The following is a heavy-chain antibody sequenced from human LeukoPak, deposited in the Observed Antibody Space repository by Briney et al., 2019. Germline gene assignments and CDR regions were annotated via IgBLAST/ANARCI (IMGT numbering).Heavy chain of an antibody. CDR2: INHSGST. V-gene: IGHV4-34*01. CDR1: GGSFSGYY. Sequence: SETLSLTCAVYGGSFSGYYWSWIRQPPGKGLELMGEINHSGSTNYNPSLRSRVTISVDTSKNQFSLKLSSVTAADTAVYYCARGVSRSRFCSGGSSYRRSAFVIWLQGTMV. CDR3: ARGVSRSRFCSGGSSYRRSAFVI. J-gene: IGHJ3*02. D-gene: IGHD2-15*01.